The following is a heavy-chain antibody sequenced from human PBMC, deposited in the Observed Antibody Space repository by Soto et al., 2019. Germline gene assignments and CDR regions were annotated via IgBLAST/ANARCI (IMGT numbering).Heavy chain of an antibody. D-gene: IGHD3-16*01. Sequence: SETLSLTCAVYGGSFSGYYWSWIRQPPGKGLEWIGEINHSGSTNYNPSLKSRVTISVDTSKNQFSLKLSSVTAADTAVYYCARARGNYYYYYGVDVWGQGTTVTVSS. J-gene: IGHJ6*02. CDR1: GGSFSGYY. CDR3: ARARGNYYYYYGVDV. V-gene: IGHV4-34*01. CDR2: INHSGST.